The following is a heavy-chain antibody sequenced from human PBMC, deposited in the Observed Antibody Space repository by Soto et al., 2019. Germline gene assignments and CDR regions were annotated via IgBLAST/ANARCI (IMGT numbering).Heavy chain of an antibody. J-gene: IGHJ4*02. CDR1: GFTFNNYA. CDR3: AKLGSSSWSPHYYFDY. D-gene: IGHD2-2*01. Sequence: GGSLRLSCAASGFTFNNYAMGWGRQAPGKGLERVSAITDSGDDTYYIDSVKGRFTISRDNSKSTLYLQMNSLRAEDTAIYYCAKLGSSSWSPHYYFDYWGQGTLVTVSS. CDR2: ITDSGDDT. V-gene: IGHV3-23*01.